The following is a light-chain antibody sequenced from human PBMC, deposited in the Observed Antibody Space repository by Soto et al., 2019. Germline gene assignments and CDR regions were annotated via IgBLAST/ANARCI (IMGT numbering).Light chain of an antibody. V-gene: IGKV3-11*01. CDR2: DAS. CDR3: QQSYSTPLT. CDR1: QSVSSY. Sequence: EIVLTQSPATLSLSPGERATLSCRASQSVSSYLAWYQQKPGQAPRLLIYDASNRATGIPARFSGSGSGTDFTLTISSLEPEDFATYYCQQSYSTPLTFGQGTKVDIK. J-gene: IGKJ1*01.